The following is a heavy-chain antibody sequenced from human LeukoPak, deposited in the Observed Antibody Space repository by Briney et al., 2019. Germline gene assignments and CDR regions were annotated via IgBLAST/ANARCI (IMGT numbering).Heavy chain of an antibody. J-gene: IGHJ6*03. Sequence: SETLSLTCAVYGGSFSGYYWSWIRQPPGKGLEWIGEINHSGSTNYNPSLKSRVTISVDTSKNQFSLKLTSVTAADTAVYYCARHKDYYYSYMDVWGKGTTVTISS. V-gene: IGHV4-34*01. CDR3: ARHKDYYYSYMDV. CDR2: INHSGST. CDR1: GGSFSGYY.